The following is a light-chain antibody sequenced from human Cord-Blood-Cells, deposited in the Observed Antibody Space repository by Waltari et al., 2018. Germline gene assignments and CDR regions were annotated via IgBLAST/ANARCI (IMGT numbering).Light chain of an antibody. Sequence: MSQSPSSLSASVGDRFTITCRASQSISSYLNWYQQKPGKAPKLLIYAASSLQSGVPSRFSGSGSGTDFTLTISSLQPEDFATYYCQQSYSTPITFGQGTRLEIK. V-gene: IGKV1-39*01. J-gene: IGKJ5*01. CDR2: AAS. CDR1: QSISSY. CDR3: QQSYSTPIT.